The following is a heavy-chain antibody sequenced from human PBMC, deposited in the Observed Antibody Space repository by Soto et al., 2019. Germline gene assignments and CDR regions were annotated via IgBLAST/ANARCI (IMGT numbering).Heavy chain of an antibody. V-gene: IGHV3-30*18. CDR2: ISYDGSNK. CDR1: GFTFSSYG. CDR3: AKDGYSSSWHYYYYYYMDV. J-gene: IGHJ6*03. Sequence: GGSLRLSCAASGFTFSSYGMHWVRQAPGKGLEWVAVISYDGSNKYYADSVKGRFTISRDNSKNTLYLQMNSLRAEDTAVYYCAKDGYSSSWHYYYYYYMDVWGKGTTVTVSS. D-gene: IGHD6-13*01.